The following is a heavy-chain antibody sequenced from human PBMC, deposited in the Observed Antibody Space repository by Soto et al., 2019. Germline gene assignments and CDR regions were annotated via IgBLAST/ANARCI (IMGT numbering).Heavy chain of an antibody. V-gene: IGHV4-30-2*01. Sequence: SETLSLTCAVSGGSISGGGYSWNWIGQPPGKGLEYIGYIYHSGSTYYNPSLRSRVIISVDKSRNQFSLKLRSVTAADTAVYYCARGGYSGYDFMFDYWGQGTLVTVSS. CDR3: ARGGYSGYDFMFDY. D-gene: IGHD5-12*01. J-gene: IGHJ4*02. CDR1: GGSISGGGYS. CDR2: IYHSGST.